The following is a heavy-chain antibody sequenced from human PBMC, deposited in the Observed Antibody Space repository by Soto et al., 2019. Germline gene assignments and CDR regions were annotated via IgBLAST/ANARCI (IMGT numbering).Heavy chain of an antibody. Sequence: QVQLQESGPGLVKPSETLSLTCTVSGGSISSYYWSWIRQPPGKGLEWIGYIYYSGSTNYNPSLTSRVTIAVATSKTQFSLKCGSVTAADTAVYYCARHPNYYYGSGSSYYYYYYGMDVWGQGTTVTVSS. CDR3: ARHPNYYYGSGSSYYYYYYGMDV. V-gene: IGHV4-59*08. J-gene: IGHJ6*02. D-gene: IGHD3-10*01. CDR2: IYYSGST. CDR1: GGSISSYY.